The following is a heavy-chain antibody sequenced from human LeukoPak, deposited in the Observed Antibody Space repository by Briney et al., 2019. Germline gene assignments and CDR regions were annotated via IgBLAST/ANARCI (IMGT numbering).Heavy chain of an antibody. CDR2: IYYSGST. D-gene: IGHD3-22*01. CDR3: ARELMYYYDSSGYYYVRYFDL. J-gene: IGHJ2*01. Sequence: SETLSLTCTVSGGSISSGGYYWSWIRQHPGKGLEWIGYIYYSGSTYYNPSPKSRVTISVDTSKNQFSLKLSSVTAADTAVYYCARELMYYYDSSGYYYVRYFDLWGRGTLVTVSS. CDR1: GGSISSGGYY. V-gene: IGHV4-31*03.